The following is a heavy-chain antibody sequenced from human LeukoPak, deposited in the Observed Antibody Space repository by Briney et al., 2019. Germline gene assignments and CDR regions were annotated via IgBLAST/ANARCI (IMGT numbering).Heavy chain of an antibody. J-gene: IGHJ4*02. Sequence: ASVKVSCKASGGTFSSYAISWVRQAPGQGLEWMGGIIPFFGTANYAQKFQGRVTITTDESTSTAYMELSSLRSEDTAVYYCARYAPNYFDYWGQGTLVTVSS. V-gene: IGHV1-69*05. CDR3: ARYAPNYFDY. CDR2: IIPFFGTA. CDR1: GGTFSSYA. D-gene: IGHD2-2*01.